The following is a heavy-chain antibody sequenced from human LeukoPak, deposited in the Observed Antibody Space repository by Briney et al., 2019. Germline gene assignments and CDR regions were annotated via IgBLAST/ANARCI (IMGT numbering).Heavy chain of an antibody. V-gene: IGHV3-30*14. Sequence: GRSLRLSCAASGFTFSSYAMHWVRQAPGKGLEWVAVISYDGSNNYYADSVKGRFTISRDNSKNTLYLQMNSLRAEDTAVYYCARVRHSSGWDYYFDYWGQGTLVTVSS. CDR3: ARVRHSSGWDYYFDY. CDR1: GFTFSSYA. D-gene: IGHD6-19*01. CDR2: ISYDGSNN. J-gene: IGHJ4*02.